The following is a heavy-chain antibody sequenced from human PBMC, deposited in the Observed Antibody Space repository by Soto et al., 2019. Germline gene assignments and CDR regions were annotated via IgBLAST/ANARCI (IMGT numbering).Heavy chain of an antibody. CDR3: AGPAGGRRMEV. J-gene: IGHJ6*02. V-gene: IGHV3-30*03. Sequence: GGSLRLSCAASGFTFSSYGMHWVRQAPGKGLEWVAVISYDGSNKYYADSVKGRFTISRDNSKNTLYLQMNSLRAEDTAVYYCAGPAGGRRMEVWGQGKTVTVS. CDR1: GFTFSSYG. CDR2: ISYDGSNK. D-gene: IGHD2-15*01.